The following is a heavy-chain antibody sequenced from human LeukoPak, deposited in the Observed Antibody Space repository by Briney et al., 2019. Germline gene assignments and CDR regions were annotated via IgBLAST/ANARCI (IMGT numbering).Heavy chain of an antibody. J-gene: IGHJ4*02. D-gene: IGHD3-3*01. CDR1: GFTFSSYS. V-gene: IGHV3-48*02. CDR2: ISSSSTI. Sequence: PGGSLRLSCAASGFTFSSYSMNWVRQAPGKGLEWVSYISSSSTIYYADSVKGRFTISRDNAKNSLYLQMNSLRDEDTAVYYCAKEVRDSNVLRFLEWLFPLDYWGQGTLVTVSS. CDR3: AKEVRDSNVLRFLEWLFPLDY.